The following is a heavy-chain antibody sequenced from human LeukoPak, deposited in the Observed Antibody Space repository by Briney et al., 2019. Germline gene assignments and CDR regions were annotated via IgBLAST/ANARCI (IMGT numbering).Heavy chain of an antibody. J-gene: IGHJ4*02. CDR3: ARDEMTTIDY. CDR1: GFTFSSYS. D-gene: IGHD5-24*01. CDR2: ISSSSSYI. V-gene: IGHV3-21*01. Sequence: GGSLRLSCAASGFTFSSYSMNWVRQAPGKGLEWVSSISSSSSYIYYADSVKARFTISRDNAKNSLYLQMNSLRAEDTAVYYCARDEMTTIDYWGQGTLVTVST.